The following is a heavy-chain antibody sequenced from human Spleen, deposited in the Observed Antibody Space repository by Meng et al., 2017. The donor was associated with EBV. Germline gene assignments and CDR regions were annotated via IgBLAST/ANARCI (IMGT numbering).Heavy chain of an antibody. CDR1: GGSISSNSYY. CDR3: ARQSDHYSGSGTYYDY. CDR2: IYYDGNT. Sequence: QLQASGPGLVKPPETLFLTCSVSGGSISSNSYYWGWIRQPPGKGLEWIGIIYYDGNTYYSPSLKSRVTMAVDTSKNQFSLKLSSVTAADAAVYYCARQSDHYSGSGTYYDYWGQGTLVTVSS. D-gene: IGHD3-10*01. V-gene: IGHV4-39*01. J-gene: IGHJ4*02.